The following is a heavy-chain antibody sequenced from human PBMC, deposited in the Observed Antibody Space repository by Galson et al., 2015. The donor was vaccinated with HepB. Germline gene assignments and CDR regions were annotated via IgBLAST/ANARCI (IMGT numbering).Heavy chain of an antibody. V-gene: IGHV3-7*03. D-gene: IGHD6-19*01. CDR2: IKQGGSEK. CDR3: ARDTSGWTVADY. J-gene: IGHJ4*02. Sequence: SLRLSCAASGFTFSNYWMSWVRQAPGKGLEWVANIKQGGSEKNYVDSVRGRFTISRDDAKNSLYLQMNSLRAEDTAVYYCARDTSGWTVADYWGQGTLVTVSS. CDR1: GFTFSNYW.